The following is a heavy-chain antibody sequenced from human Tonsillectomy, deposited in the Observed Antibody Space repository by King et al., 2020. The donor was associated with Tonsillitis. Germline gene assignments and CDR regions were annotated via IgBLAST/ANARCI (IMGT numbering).Heavy chain of an antibody. Sequence: QLVQSGGGLVKPGGSLRLSCAASGFTFSSYSMNWVRQAPGKGLEWVASISSSSSYIYYADSVKGRFTISRDNAKNSLYLQMNSLRAEDTAVYYCARDSNTGYFDYWGQGTLVTVSS. V-gene: IGHV3-21*01. CDR3: ARDSNTGYFDY. CDR1: GFTFSSYS. CDR2: ISSSSSYI. D-gene: IGHD5-18*01. J-gene: IGHJ4*02.